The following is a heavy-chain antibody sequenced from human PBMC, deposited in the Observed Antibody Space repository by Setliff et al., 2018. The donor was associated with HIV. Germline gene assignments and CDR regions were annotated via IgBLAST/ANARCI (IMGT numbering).Heavy chain of an antibody. CDR3: ARDAPTVYANGWFDP. CDR1: GGSISSGSNY. J-gene: IGHJ5*02. Sequence: PSETLSLTCTVSGGSISSGSNYWSWIRQPAGKGLEWIGHIYTSGSTNYNPSLKSRVTISVDTSKNQFYLKLSSVTAADTAVYYCARDAPTVYANGWFDPWGQGTLVTVSS. CDR2: IYTSGST. D-gene: IGHD2-8*01. V-gene: IGHV4-61*09.